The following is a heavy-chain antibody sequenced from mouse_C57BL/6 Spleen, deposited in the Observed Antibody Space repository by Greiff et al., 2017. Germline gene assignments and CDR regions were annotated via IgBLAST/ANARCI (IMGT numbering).Heavy chain of an antibody. CDR3: ARKALYDYDAMDY. Sequence: VQVVESGPGLVQPSQSLSITCTVSGFSLTSYGVHWVRQSPGKGLEWLGVIWSGGSTDYNAAIISRLSISKDNSKSQVFFKMNSLQADDTAIYDCARKALYDYDAMDYWGQGTSVTVSS. CDR1: GFSLTSYG. CDR2: IWSGGST. V-gene: IGHV2-2*01. J-gene: IGHJ4*01. D-gene: IGHD2-3*01.